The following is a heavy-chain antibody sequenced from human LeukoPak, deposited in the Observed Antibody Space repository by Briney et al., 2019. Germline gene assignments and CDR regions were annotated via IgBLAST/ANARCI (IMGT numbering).Heavy chain of an antibody. CDR1: GFTFGSPW. CDR3: ARGTAGYHSSYFDY. V-gene: IGHV3-74*01. J-gene: IGHJ4*02. D-gene: IGHD3-16*02. Sequence: PGGSLRLSCVASGFTFGSPWMHWVRQAPGKGLVWVSRMNSDGSATAYADSVKGRFTISRDNAENTLYLQMNSLRAEDTAVYYCARGTAGYHSSYFDYWGQGTLVTVSS. CDR2: MNSDGSAT.